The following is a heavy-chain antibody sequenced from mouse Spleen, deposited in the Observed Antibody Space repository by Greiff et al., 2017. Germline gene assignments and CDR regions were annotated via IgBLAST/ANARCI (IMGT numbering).Heavy chain of an antibody. J-gene: IGHJ3*01. CDR3: AGSLTGTGFAY. D-gene: IGHD4-1*01. CDR2: ISSGGGNT. Sequence: EVQGVESGGGLVKLGGSLKLSCAASGFTFSSYAMSWVRQTPEKRLEWVATISSGGGNTYYPDSVKGRFTISRDNAKNTLYLQMSSLKSEDTAMYYCAGSLTGTGFAYWGQGTLVTVSA. CDR1: GFTFSSYA. V-gene: IGHV5-9-3*01.